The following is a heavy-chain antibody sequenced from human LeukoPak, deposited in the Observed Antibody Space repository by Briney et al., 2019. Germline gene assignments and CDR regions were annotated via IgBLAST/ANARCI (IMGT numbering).Heavy chain of an antibody. CDR1: GGTFSSYA. D-gene: IGHD5-24*01. CDR2: VIPMLDIA. V-gene: IGHV1-69*04. CDR3: ASVEMATTWGPFDY. J-gene: IGHJ4*02. Sequence: SVKVSCKASGGTFSSYAITWVRQAPGQGLEWMGRVIPMLDIANYAQKFQGRVTITADKSTRTSYMELSSLRSEDTAVYYCASVEMATTWGPFDYWGQGTLVTVSS.